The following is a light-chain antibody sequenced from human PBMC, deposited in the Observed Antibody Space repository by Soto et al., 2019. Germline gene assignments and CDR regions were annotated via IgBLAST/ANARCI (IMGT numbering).Light chain of an antibody. CDR3: QQYKSWPPYI. Sequence: EIVMTQSPATLSVSPGERATLSCRASQSVSSNLAWYQQKPGQAPRLLIYGASTRATGIPARFSGSGSGTEFTLTISSLQSEDFAVYYCQQYKSWPPYIFGQGTKLEIK. CDR1: QSVSSN. CDR2: GAS. J-gene: IGKJ2*01. V-gene: IGKV3-15*01.